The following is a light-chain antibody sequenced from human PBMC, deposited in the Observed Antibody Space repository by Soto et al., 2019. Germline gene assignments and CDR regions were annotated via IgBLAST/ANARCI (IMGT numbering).Light chain of an antibody. CDR3: QKYNSAPLT. CDR1: QGISSY. V-gene: IGKV1-9*01. CDR2: AAS. Sequence: IQLTQSPSSLSASVGDRVSITCRASQGISSYLAWYQQKPGKAPKLLICAASTLQSGVPSRFSGRGSGTDFTLTISSLQPEDVATYYCQKYNSAPLTVGPGTRLEI. J-gene: IGKJ5*01.